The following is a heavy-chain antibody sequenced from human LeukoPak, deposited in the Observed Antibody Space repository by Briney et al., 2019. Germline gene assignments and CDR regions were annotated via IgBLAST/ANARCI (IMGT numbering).Heavy chain of an antibody. V-gene: IGHV3-23*01. CDR1: GFTFHNYA. J-gene: IGHJ6*03. CDR2: ISSSGDIT. Sequence: GGSLRLSCAASGFTFHNYAMSWVRQAPGKGLEWVSAISSSGDITFYADSVKGRFTISRDNSRYTLYLQMNSLRAEDAAMYYCAKVGSSGWSAYYYYYMDVWGKGTTVTVSS. D-gene: IGHD6-19*01. CDR3: AKVGSSGWSAYYYYYMDV.